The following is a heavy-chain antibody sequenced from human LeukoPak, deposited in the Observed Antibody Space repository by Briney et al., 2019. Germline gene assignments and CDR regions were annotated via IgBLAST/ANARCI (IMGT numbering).Heavy chain of an antibody. CDR3: VGGSGWLFGY. J-gene: IGHJ4*02. Sequence: GGSLRLSCAASGFTFSSYWMFWVRQPPGKGLEWVATIKKDGGEKDYVDSVKGRFTISRDNAENSLSLQMNSLRGDDTAIYYCVGGSGWLFGYWGQGTLVTVSS. CDR2: IKKDGGEK. D-gene: IGHD6-19*01. CDR1: GFTFSSYW. V-gene: IGHV3-7*01.